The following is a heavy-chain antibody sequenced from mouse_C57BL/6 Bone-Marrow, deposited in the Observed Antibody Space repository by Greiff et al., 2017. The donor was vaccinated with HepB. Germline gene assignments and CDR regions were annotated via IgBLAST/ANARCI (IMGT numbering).Heavy chain of an antibody. D-gene: IGHD1-1*01. CDR3: ATGYYGSSWYFDV. J-gene: IGHJ1*03. V-gene: IGHV5-17*01. Sequence: EVKLVESGGGLVKPGGSLKLSCAASRFTFSDYGMHWVRQAPEKGLEWVAYISSGSSTIYYADTVKGRFTISRDNAKNTLFLQMTSLRSEDTAMYYCATGYYGSSWYFDVWGTGTTVTVSS. CDR1: RFTFSDYG. CDR2: ISSGSSTI.